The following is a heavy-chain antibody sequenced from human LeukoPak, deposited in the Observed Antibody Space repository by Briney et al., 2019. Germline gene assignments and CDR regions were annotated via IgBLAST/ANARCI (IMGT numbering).Heavy chain of an antibody. J-gene: IGHJ4*02. CDR1: GFTFSSYG. CDR3: ARYMVSDSSGYYYGFDY. V-gene: IGHV3-48*02. CDR2: FSSSSSTI. Sequence: PGGSLRLSCAASGFTFSSYGMNWVRQAPGKGLEWVSYFSSSSSTIYYADSVKGRFTISRDNAKNSLHLQMNSLRDEDTAVYYCARYMVSDSSGYYYGFDYWGQGTLVTVSS. D-gene: IGHD3-22*01.